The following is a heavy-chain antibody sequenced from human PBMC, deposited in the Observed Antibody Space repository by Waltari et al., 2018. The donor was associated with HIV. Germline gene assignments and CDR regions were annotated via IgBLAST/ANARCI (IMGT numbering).Heavy chain of an antibody. D-gene: IGHD6-13*01. CDR1: GFPSSSLG. V-gene: IGHV3-7*01. Sequence: EVQLVEPGGGLVHPGGSLRLPCAAPGFPSSSLGLRWVRQAPGKGLEWVANIKQDGSEIYYVDSVKGRFTISRDNAKNSLYLQMNSLRAEDTAVYFCARRGGRSSPLGYWGQGTLVTVSS. CDR3: ARRGGRSSPLGY. CDR2: IKQDGSEI. J-gene: IGHJ4*02.